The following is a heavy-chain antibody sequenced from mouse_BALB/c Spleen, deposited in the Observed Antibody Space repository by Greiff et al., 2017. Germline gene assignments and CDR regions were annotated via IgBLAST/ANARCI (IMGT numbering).Heavy chain of an antibody. D-gene: IGHD1-1*01. J-gene: IGHJ4*01. Sequence: DVKLVESGGGLVKPGGSLKLSCAASGFTFSDYYMYWVRQTPEKRLEWVATISDGGSYTYYPDSVKGRFTISRDNAKNNLYLQMSSLKSEDTAMYYCARVGGATVVARAMDYWGQGTSVTVSS. CDR3: ARVGGATVVARAMDY. CDR2: ISDGGSYT. V-gene: IGHV5-4*02. CDR1: GFTFSDYY.